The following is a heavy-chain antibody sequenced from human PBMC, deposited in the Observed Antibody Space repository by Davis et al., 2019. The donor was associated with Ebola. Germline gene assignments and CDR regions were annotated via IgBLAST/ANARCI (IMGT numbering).Heavy chain of an antibody. CDR2: ISSSSSTI. Sequence: GESLKISCAASGFTFSSYGMHWVRQAPGKGLEWVSYISSSSSTIYYADSVKGRFTISRDNAKNSLYLQMNSLRDEDTAVYYCARETNSRLLYNWFDPWGQGTLVTVSS. CDR1: GFTFSSYG. D-gene: IGHD2-21*01. J-gene: IGHJ5*02. CDR3: ARETNSRLLYNWFDP. V-gene: IGHV3-48*02.